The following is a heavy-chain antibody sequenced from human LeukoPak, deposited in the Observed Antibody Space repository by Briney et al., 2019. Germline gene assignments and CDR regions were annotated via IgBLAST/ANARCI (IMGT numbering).Heavy chain of an antibody. CDR2: IYYTGNT. D-gene: IGHD1-26*01. CDR3: ARRGATRPPYY. Sequence: SETLSLTCTVSGVSISTSNYYWGWIRQPPGKGLEWIGSIYYTGNTYYNPSLKSRVSISVDTSKNQFSLRLNSVTATDTAVYYRARRGATRPPYYWGQGTLVTVSS. CDR1: GVSISTSNYY. J-gene: IGHJ4*02. V-gene: IGHV4-39*01.